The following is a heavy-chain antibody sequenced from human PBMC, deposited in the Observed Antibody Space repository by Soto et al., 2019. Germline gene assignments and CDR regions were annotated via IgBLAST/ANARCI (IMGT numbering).Heavy chain of an antibody. Sequence: GGSLRLSCAASGFTFSSYGTHWVRQAPGKGLEWVAVIWYDGSNKYYADSVKGRFTISRDNSKNTLYLQMNSLRAEDTAVYYCARGLRGGATALNAFDIWGQGTMVTV. V-gene: IGHV3-33*01. CDR2: IWYDGSNK. CDR3: ARGLRGGATALNAFDI. D-gene: IGHD1-26*01. CDR1: GFTFSSYG. J-gene: IGHJ3*02.